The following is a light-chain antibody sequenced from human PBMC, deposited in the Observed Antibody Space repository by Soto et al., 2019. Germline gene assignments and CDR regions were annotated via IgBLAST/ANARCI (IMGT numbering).Light chain of an antibody. J-gene: IGLJ1*01. CDR2: DAS. CDR3: SSYTSSTSLLI. V-gene: IGLV2-14*03. CDR1: YSDIGGYKH. Sequence: ALAQPASVSASPGQSITISCIGTYSDIGGYKHVSWYQQHPGKAPKLIIYDASSRPSGISNRFSASKSANTASLTISGLQADDEADYYCSSYTSSTSLLIFGAGT.